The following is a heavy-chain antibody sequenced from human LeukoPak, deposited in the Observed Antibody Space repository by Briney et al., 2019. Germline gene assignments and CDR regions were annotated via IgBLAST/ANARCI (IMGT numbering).Heavy chain of an antibody. V-gene: IGHV3-30*03. CDR1: GFTFSSYG. J-gene: IGHJ4*02. Sequence: GGSLRLSCAASGFTFSSYGMHWVRQAPGKGLEWVAVISYDGSNKYFADSVKGRFTISRDNSKNTLYLQMNSLRAEDTAVYYCARDGALDCWGQGTLVTVSS. CDR3: ARDGALDC. D-gene: IGHD3-16*01. CDR2: ISYDGSNK.